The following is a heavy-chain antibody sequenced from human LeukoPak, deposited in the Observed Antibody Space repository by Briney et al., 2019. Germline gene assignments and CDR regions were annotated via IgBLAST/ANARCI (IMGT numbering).Heavy chain of an antibody. CDR3: ANGEKYSSSSGGFDY. CDR1: GFTFSSYA. D-gene: IGHD6-6*01. V-gene: IGHV3-30*18. Sequence: PGGSLRLSCTASGFTFSSYAMNWVRQAPGKGLEWVAVISYDGSNKYYADSVKGRFTISRDNSKNTLYLQMNSLRAEDTAVYYCANGEKYSSSSGGFDYWGQGTLVTVSS. CDR2: ISYDGSNK. J-gene: IGHJ4*02.